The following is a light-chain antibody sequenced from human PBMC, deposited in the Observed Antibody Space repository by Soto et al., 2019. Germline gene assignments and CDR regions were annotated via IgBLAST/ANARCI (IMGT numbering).Light chain of an antibody. CDR3: QQYNSYSET. J-gene: IGKJ1*01. CDR2: EAS. CDR1: QGISSY. Sequence: AIRMTQSPSSLSASTGDRVTITCRASQGISSYLAWYQQKSGKAPKLLIYEASTLGSGVPSRFSGSGSGTEFTLTISSLQPDDFATYYCQQYNSYSETFGQGTKVDI. V-gene: IGKV1-8*01.